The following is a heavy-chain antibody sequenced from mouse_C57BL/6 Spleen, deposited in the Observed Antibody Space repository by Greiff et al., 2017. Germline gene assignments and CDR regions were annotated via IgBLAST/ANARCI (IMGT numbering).Heavy chain of an antibody. CDR2: IDPETGGT. J-gene: IGHJ1*03. V-gene: IGHV1-15*01. D-gene: IGHD1-1*01. CDR1: GYTFTDYE. CDR3: TRPDYYGSSYGYWYLDV. Sequence: QVQLQQSGAELVRPGASVTLSCKASGYTFTDYEMHWVKQTPVHGLEWIGAIDPETGGTAYNQKFKGKAILTADKSSSTAYMELRSLTSEDSAVYYCTRPDYYGSSYGYWYLDVWGTGTTVTVSS.